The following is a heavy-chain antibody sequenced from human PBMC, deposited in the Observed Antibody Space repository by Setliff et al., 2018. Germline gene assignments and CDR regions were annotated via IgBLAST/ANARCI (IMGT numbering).Heavy chain of an antibody. CDR2: ISSSSSTI. J-gene: IGHJ4*02. CDR3: ARDRGSGSYFLRYFDY. D-gene: IGHD1-26*01. V-gene: IGHV3-48*01. CDR1: GFTFSSYS. Sequence: GGSLRLSCAASGFTFSSYSMNWVRQAPGKGLEWVSYISSSSSTIYYADSVKGRFTISRDNAENSLYLQMNSLRAEDTAVYYCARDRGSGSYFLRYFDYWGQGTLVTVSS.